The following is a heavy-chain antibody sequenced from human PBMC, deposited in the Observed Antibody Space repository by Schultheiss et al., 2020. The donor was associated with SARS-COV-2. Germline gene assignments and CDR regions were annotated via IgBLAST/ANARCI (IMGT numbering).Heavy chain of an antibody. Sequence: SVKVSCKASGGTFNSYTLTWLRQAPGQGLEWMGRIILPVGVANSAQNVQVRVTITADKSTNTVYMELSGLTSEDTAVYYCARGGPFCGGDCYDYWGQGTLVTVSS. V-gene: IGHV1-69*02. CDR2: IILPVGVA. J-gene: IGHJ4*02. CDR1: GGTFNSYT. D-gene: IGHD2-21*01. CDR3: ARGGPFCGGDCYDY.